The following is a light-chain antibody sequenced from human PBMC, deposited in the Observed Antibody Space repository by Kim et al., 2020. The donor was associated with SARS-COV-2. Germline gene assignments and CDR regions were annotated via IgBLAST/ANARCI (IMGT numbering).Light chain of an antibody. CDR3: QQSDSLPPT. V-gene: IGKV1-33*01. J-gene: IGKJ2*01. Sequence: SASVGDRVTIACRASQDINNNLNWDQRKPGKAPKLLISDTSNLETGVPSRFSGSGSGTDFTFTISSLQPEDIATYYCQQSDSLPPTFGQGTKLEI. CDR2: DTS. CDR1: QDINNN.